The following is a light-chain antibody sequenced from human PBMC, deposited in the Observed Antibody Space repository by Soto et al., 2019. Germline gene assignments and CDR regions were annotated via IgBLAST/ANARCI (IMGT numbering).Light chain of an antibody. J-gene: IGKJ1*01. CDR1: QSVSSN. Sequence: EIVMTQSPATLSVSPGERATLSCRASQSVSSNLAWYQQKPGQAPRLLIYGASTRATGIPARFSGSGSGTEFTLTISSLQSEDFAVYNCQQYNNSLGTFGQGTKVEIK. V-gene: IGKV3-15*01. CDR3: QQYNNSLGT. CDR2: GAS.